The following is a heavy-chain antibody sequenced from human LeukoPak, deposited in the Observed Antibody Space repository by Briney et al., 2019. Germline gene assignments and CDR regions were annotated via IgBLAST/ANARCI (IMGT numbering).Heavy chain of an antibody. Sequence: PSETLSLTCTVSGGSVSSSSYYWGWIRQPPGKGLEWIVSALYSGTTYYNSSLKSRVTISVDTSKNQFSLKLSSVTAADTAVYYCAREGPRRAGYNFDYWGQGTLVTVSS. J-gene: IGHJ4*02. CDR1: GGSVSSSSYY. V-gene: IGHV4-39*07. CDR3: AREGPRRAGYNFDY. CDR2: ALYSGTT. D-gene: IGHD5-24*01.